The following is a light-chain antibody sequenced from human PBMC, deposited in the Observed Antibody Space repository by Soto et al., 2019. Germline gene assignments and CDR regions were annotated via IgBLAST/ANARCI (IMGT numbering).Light chain of an antibody. CDR1: QSVAANY. V-gene: IGKV3-20*01. CDR3: HQYGTAPLT. J-gene: IGKJ3*01. Sequence: EVVLPQSPGTLALSPGERATLSCRASQSVAANYVAWYQQKRGQAPRLPIYGASSRATGIPDRFSGSGSGTDFTLTISGPEPEDGSVYYCHQYGTAPLTFGPGTKVDIK. CDR2: GAS.